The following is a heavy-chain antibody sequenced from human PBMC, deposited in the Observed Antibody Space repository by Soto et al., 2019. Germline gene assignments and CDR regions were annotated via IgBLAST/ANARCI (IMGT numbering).Heavy chain of an antibody. Sequence: GASVKVSCKASGYTFTSYGISWVRQAPGQGLEWMGWISAYNGNTNYARKLQGRVTMTTDTSTSTAYMELRSLRSDDTAVYYCARETDSSSPLSGAFDIWGQGTMVTVSS. D-gene: IGHD6-6*01. CDR2: ISAYNGNT. CDR3: ARETDSSSPLSGAFDI. J-gene: IGHJ3*02. CDR1: GYTFTSYG. V-gene: IGHV1-18*01.